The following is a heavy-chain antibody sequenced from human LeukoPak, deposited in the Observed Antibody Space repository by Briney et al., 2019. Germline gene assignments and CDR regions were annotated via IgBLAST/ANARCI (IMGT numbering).Heavy chain of an antibody. CDR2: ISSSGSTI. Sequence: GGSLRLSCAASGFTFSDFYMSWIRQAPGKGLEWVSYISSSGSTIYYADSVKGRFTISRDNAKNSLYLQVNSLRAEDTAVYYCASTADPYYYDSSCYYEILGYAMDVWGQGTTVTVSS. CDR3: ASTADPYYYDSSCYYEILGYAMDV. V-gene: IGHV3-11*01. D-gene: IGHD3-22*01. CDR1: GFTFSDFY. J-gene: IGHJ6*02.